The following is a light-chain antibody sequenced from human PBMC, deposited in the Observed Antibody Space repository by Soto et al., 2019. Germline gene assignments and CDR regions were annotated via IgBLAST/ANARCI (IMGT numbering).Light chain of an antibody. CDR1: SSDVGDYNY. V-gene: IGLV2-14*01. CDR2: EVN. CDR3: ISSTSTGTRV. J-gene: IGLJ3*02. Sequence: QSALTQPASVSGSPGQSITISCTGTSSDVGDYNYVSWYQQHPGKAPKLMIYEVNNRPSGVSNRFSGSKSGNTASLTISGLQAEDEADYYCISSTSTGTRVFGGGTKVTV.